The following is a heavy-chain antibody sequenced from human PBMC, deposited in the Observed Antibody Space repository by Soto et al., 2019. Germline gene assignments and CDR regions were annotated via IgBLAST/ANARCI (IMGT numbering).Heavy chain of an antibody. D-gene: IGHD5-12*01. CDR1: GFTFGDYA. CDR3: TRGIGEMATIRPENY. Sequence: EVQLVESGGGLVKPGRSLRLSCTGSGFTFGDYAMAWFRQAPGKGLEWVGFIRSKPYGVTTEYAASVKGRFTISRDDSKSIAYLQMNSLTTEDTAMYYCTRGIGEMATIRPENYWGQGTLVTVSS. CDR2: IRSKPYGVTT. V-gene: IGHV3-49*05. J-gene: IGHJ4*02.